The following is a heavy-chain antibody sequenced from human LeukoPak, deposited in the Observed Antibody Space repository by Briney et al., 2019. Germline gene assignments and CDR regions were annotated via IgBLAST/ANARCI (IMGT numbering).Heavy chain of an antibody. V-gene: IGHV3-53*01. J-gene: IGHJ3*02. Sequence: GGSLRLSCAASGFTVSSNYMNWVRQAPGKGLEWVSVIYTGGSTYYADSVKGRFTISRDNSKNTLYLQMNSLRAEDSAEYYCAKSLLTTATGTGRAFDIWGQGTMVTVSA. CDR2: IYTGGST. CDR1: GFTVSSNY. D-gene: IGHD1-1*01. CDR3: AKSLLTTATGTGRAFDI.